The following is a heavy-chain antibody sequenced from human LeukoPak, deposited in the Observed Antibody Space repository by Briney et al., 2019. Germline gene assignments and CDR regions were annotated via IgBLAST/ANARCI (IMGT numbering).Heavy chain of an antibody. D-gene: IGHD3-22*01. CDR2: ISYDGSNK. Sequence: GRSLRLSCAASGFXFSSYGIHWVRQAPGKGLEWLAVISYDGSNKYYADSVKGRFTISRDNSKNTLYLQMNSLRAEDTAVYYCAKDLEAVTMIVPYWGQGTLVTVSS. CDR3: AKDLEAVTMIVPY. J-gene: IGHJ4*02. CDR1: GFXFSSYG. V-gene: IGHV3-30*18.